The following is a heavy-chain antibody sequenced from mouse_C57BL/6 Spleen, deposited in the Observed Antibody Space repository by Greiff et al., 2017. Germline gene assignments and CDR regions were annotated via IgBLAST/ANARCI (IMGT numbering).Heavy chain of an antibody. D-gene: IGHD2-1*01. J-gene: IGHJ4*01. Sequence: VQLKESGPELVKPGASVKISCKASGYSFTGYYMNWVKQSPEKSLEWIGEINPSTGGTTYNQKFKAKATLTVDKSSSTAYMQLKSLTSEDSAVYYCARGGNYGNYYAMDYWGQGTSVTVSS. V-gene: IGHV1-42*01. CDR2: INPSTGGT. CDR3: ARGGNYGNYYAMDY. CDR1: GYSFTGYY.